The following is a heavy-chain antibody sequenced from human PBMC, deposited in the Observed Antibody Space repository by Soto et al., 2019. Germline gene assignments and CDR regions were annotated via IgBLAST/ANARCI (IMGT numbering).Heavy chain of an antibody. CDR3: ARVDYGDYVGGYYYYYYGMDV. D-gene: IGHD4-17*01. CDR1: GGSVTGFY. J-gene: IGHJ6*02. V-gene: IGHV4-59*02. Sequence: SESLSLTFTFSGGSVTGFYGSWIRQPPWKGLEWIGYISHSGSTNYNPSLKSRVTISVDTSKNQFSLKLSSVTAADTAVYYCARVDYGDYVGGYYYYYYGMDVWGQGTTVTVSS. CDR2: ISHSGST.